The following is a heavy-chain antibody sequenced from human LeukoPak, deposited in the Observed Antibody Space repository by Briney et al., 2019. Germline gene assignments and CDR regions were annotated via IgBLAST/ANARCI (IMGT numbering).Heavy chain of an antibody. D-gene: IGHD6-19*01. J-gene: IGHJ4*02. Sequence: PGGSLRLSCAASGFIFNNYGIHWVRQAPGKGLEWVAVIWSDGSNKYYADSVKGRFTISRDNSENTLSLQMNSLRAEDTAVYYCARGSVTGTPYFNYWGQGTLVTVSS. CDR2: IWSDGSNK. CDR3: ARGSVTGTPYFNY. V-gene: IGHV3-33*01. CDR1: GFIFNNYG.